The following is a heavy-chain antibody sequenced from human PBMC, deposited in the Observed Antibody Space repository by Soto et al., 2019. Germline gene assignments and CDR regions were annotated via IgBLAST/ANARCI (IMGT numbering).Heavy chain of an antibody. V-gene: IGHV3-23*01. CDR3: AKHRPIFGELLHGYYYGMDV. J-gene: IGHJ6*02. CDR1: GFTFSSCA. Sequence: PGGSLRLSFAASGFTFSSCAMGWVRQAPGKGLEWVSAISGSGGSTYYADSVKGRFTISRDNSKNTLYLQMNSLRAEDTAVYYCAKHRPIFGELLHGYYYGMDVWGQGTTVTVSS. D-gene: IGHD3-10*01. CDR2: ISGSGGST.